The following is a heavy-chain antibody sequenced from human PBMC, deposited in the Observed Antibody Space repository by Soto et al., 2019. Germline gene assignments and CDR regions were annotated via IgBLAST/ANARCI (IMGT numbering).Heavy chain of an antibody. V-gene: IGHV4-39*01. CDR2: IYYSGST. CDR3: ARRKIRSGPYYFDY. J-gene: IGHJ4*02. Sequence: SETLSLTCTVSGGSISSSSYYWGWIRQPPGKGLEWIGSIYYSGSTYYNPSLKSRVTISVDTSKNQFSLKLSSVTAADTAVYYCARRKIRSGPYYFDYWGQGTLVTVYS. D-gene: IGHD3-3*01. CDR1: GGSISSSSYY.